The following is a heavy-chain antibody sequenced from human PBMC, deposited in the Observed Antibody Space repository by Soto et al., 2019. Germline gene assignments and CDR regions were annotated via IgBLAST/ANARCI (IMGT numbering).Heavy chain of an antibody. CDR2: IKQDGSEQ. J-gene: IGHJ4*02. D-gene: IGHD6-13*01. Sequence: EVQLVESGGGLVQPGGSLRLSCAASGFTFSSYWMSWVRQAPGKGLEWVANIKQDGSEQYSVDSVKGRFTFSRDNAKNSVYLQMNSLRAEDTAVYYCTRDSQQLFDYWGQGTLVTVSS. CDR1: GFTFSSYW. V-gene: IGHV3-7*01. CDR3: TRDSQQLFDY.